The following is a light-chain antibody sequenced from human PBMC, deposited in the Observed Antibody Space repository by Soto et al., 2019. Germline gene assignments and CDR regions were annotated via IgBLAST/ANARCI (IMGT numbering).Light chain of an antibody. CDR2: DAS. Sequence: DIQMTRSPSSVSAYVGDRVTITCRASQGISSWLAWYQQKPGTAPKLLIYDASILQSGVPSRFSGSGSGTDFTLTISSLQPEDFAIYFCQQTDSFPWTFGQGTKVEIK. V-gene: IGKV1-12*01. CDR1: QGISSW. J-gene: IGKJ1*01. CDR3: QQTDSFPWT.